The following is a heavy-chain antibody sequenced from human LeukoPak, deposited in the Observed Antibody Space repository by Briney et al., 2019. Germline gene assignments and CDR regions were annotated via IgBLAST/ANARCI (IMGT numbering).Heavy chain of an antibody. CDR3: ARDGSGSDFYHYYYYMDV. D-gene: IGHD3-10*01. CDR2: IYTSGST. CDR1: RGSISSYY. V-gene: IGHV4-4*07. J-gene: IGHJ6*03. Sequence: PSETLSLTCTVSRGSISSYYWSWIRQPAGKGLEWIGRIYTSGSTNYNPSLKSRVTMSVDTSKNQFSLKLSSVTAADTAVYYCARDGSGSDFYHYYYYMDVWGKGTTVTVSS.